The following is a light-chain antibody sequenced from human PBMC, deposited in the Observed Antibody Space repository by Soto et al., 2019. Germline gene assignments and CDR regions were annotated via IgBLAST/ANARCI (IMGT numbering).Light chain of an antibody. CDR3: QQTNSFPYT. CDR1: QVISPW. Sequence: DIQMTQSPSSVSASVGDTVSITCRASQVISPWLAWYQQKPGTAPKLLIYTASRLQSGVPSRFSGSGSGTDFTLTISSLQPEDFVTYFCQQTNSFPYTFGQGTKLEIK. V-gene: IGKV1-12*02. CDR2: TAS. J-gene: IGKJ2*01.